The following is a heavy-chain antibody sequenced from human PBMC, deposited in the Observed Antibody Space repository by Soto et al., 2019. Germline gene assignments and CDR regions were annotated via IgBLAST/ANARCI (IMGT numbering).Heavy chain of an antibody. V-gene: IGHV3-23*01. CDR3: AKDTIPSWVGY. CDR2: LSSSGVST. J-gene: IGHJ4*02. Sequence: GGSLRLSCAASGFTFSSYNMNWVRQAPGKGLEWVSALSSSGVSTYYADSVKGRFTISRDNSKNTLYLQMNSLRAEDTAVYYCAKDTIPSWVGYWGQGTLVTVSS. CDR1: GFTFSSYN. D-gene: IGHD6-13*01.